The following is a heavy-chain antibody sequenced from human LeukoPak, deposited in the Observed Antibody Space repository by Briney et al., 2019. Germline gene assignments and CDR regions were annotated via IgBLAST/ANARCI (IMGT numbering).Heavy chain of an antibody. J-gene: IGHJ4*02. V-gene: IGHV4-38-2*01. CDR1: GYSISSGYY. D-gene: IGHD3-16*02. Sequence: SETLSLTCAVSGYSISSGYYWGWIRQPPGKGLEWIGSIYHSGSTYYNPSLKSRVTISVDTSKNQFSPKLSSVTAADTAVYYCARGGVITFGGVIDYWGQGTLVTVSS. CDR2: IYHSGST. CDR3: ARGGVITFGGVIDY.